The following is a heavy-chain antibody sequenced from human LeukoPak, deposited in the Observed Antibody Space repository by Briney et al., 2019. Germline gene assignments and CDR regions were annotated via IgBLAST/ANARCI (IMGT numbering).Heavy chain of an antibody. V-gene: IGHV3-23*01. CDR1: GFAVSSNY. CDR3: ARDISGPKAFDY. Sequence: GGSLRLSCAASGFAVSSNYMSWVRQAPGKGLEWVSAISGSGDRTYHADSVKGRFTISRDNSKNTLYLHMNSLRAEDTAVYYCARDISGPKAFDYWGQGTLVTVSS. CDR2: ISGSGDRT. J-gene: IGHJ4*02. D-gene: IGHD5-12*01.